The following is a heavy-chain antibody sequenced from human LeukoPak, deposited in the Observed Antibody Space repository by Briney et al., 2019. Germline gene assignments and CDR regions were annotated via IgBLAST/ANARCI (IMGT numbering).Heavy chain of an antibody. D-gene: IGHD2-2*01. Sequence: ASVKVSCKASGGSFSTYPITWVRQAPGHGLEWMGRFVPGVGVSTYAQRFKGRVTFTADASTTTSFMEVASLESDDTAVYYCARGQSSANDRKGRTGLDSWGQGTLVTVSS. V-gene: IGHV1-69*02. J-gene: IGHJ4*02. CDR3: ARGQSSANDRKGRTGLDS. CDR1: GGSFSTYP. CDR2: FVPGVGVS.